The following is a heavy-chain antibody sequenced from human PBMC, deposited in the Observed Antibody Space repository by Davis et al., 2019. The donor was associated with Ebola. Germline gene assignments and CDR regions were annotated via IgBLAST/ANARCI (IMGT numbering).Heavy chain of an antibody. Sequence: ASVKVSCKTSGYTFPSYPIHWVRQAPGQRLEWMGWINAGNGNTKYSQKFQGRVTITRDTSASTAYMELSSLRSEDTAVYYCARDSSGWYYFDYWGQGTLVTVSS. V-gene: IGHV1-3*01. J-gene: IGHJ4*02. CDR2: INAGNGNT. CDR1: GYTFPSYP. CDR3: ARDSSGWYYFDY. D-gene: IGHD6-19*01.